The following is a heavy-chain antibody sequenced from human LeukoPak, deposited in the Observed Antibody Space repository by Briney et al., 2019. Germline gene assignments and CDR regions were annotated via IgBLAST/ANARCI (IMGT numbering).Heavy chain of an antibody. D-gene: IGHD2-2*01. CDR2: ISAYNGNT. V-gene: IGHV1-18*01. J-gene: IGHJ4*02. CDR1: GNTFTSYG. CDR3: AGCADIVVVPADHFDY. Sequence: ASVKVSCKASGNTFTSYGISWVRQAPGQGLEWMGWISAYNGNTNYAQKLQGRVTMTTDTSTSTAYMELRSLRSDDTAVYYCAGCADIVVVPADHFDYWGQGTLVTVSS.